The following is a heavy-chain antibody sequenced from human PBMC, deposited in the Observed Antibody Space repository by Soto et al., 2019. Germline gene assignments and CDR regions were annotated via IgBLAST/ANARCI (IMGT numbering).Heavy chain of an antibody. V-gene: IGHV3-23*01. CDR1: GFTFSSYA. CDR2: ISGSGGST. J-gene: IGHJ6*02. Sequence: GGSLRLSCAASGFTFSSYAMGWVRQAPGKGLEWVSAISGSGGSTYYADSVKGRFTISRDNSKNTLYLQMNSLRAEDTAVYYCAKIAASRNYYYYGMDVWGQGTTVTVSS. CDR3: AKIAASRNYYYYGMDV. D-gene: IGHD6-6*01.